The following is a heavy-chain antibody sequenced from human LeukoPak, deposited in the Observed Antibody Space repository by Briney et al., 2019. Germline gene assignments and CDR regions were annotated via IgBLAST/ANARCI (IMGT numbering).Heavy chain of an antibody. D-gene: IGHD3-22*01. CDR3: AKDMDYYDSGGDKGSNAFDI. Sequence: GGSLRLSCAASGFTFEAYTMHWVRQAPGKGLEWVSLISWDGGSTYYADSAKGRFTISRDNSKHSLYLQMSSLRTEDTALYYCAKDMDYYDSGGDKGSNAFDIWGQGTMVTVSS. J-gene: IGHJ3*02. CDR2: ISWDGGST. V-gene: IGHV3-43*01. CDR1: GFTFEAYT.